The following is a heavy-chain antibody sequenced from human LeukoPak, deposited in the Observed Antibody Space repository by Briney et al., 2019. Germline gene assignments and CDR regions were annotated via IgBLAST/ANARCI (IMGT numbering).Heavy chain of an antibody. CDR2: IYTSGST. J-gene: IGHJ5*02. CDR3: ARVSDDFPKGNWFDH. D-gene: IGHD3-3*01. V-gene: IGHV4-61*02. CDR1: GGSISSGSYY. Sequence: SQTLSLTCTVSGGSISSGSYYWSWIRQPAGKGLEWIGRIYTSGSTNYNPSLKSRVTISVDTSKNQFSLKLSSVTAADTAVYYCARVSDDFPKGNWFDHWGQGTLVTVSS.